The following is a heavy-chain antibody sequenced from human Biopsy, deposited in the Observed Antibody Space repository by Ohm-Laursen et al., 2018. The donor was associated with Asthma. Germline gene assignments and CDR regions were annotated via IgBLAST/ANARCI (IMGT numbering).Heavy chain of an antibody. J-gene: IGHJ4*02. CDR2: ISSSSSTI. D-gene: IGHD5-18*01. CDR1: GFTFSSYS. CDR3: ARFKRGYSYGYAGVFDY. Sequence: GSLRLSCAASGFTFSSYSMNWVRQAPGKGLEWGSYISSSSSTIYYADSVKGRFTISRDNAKNSLYLQMNNLRDEDTAVYYCARFKRGYSYGYAGVFDYWGQGTLVTVSS. V-gene: IGHV3-48*02.